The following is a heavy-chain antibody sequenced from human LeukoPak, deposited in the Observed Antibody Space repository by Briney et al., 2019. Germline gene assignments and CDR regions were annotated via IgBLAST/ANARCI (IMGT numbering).Heavy chain of an antibody. V-gene: IGHV4-30-4*08. CDR1: GGSISSGDYY. CDR3: ARSSTIFGVVNDY. D-gene: IGHD3-3*01. Sequence: SETLSLTCTVSGGSISSGDYYWSWIRQPPGKGLEWIGYIYYSGSTYYNPSLKSRVTISVDTSQNQFSLKLSSVTAADTAVYYCARSSTIFGVVNDYWGQGTLVTVSS. CDR2: IYYSGST. J-gene: IGHJ4*02.